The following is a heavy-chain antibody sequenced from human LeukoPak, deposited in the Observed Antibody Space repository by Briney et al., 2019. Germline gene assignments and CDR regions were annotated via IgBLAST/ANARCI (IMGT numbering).Heavy chain of an antibody. V-gene: IGHV3-48*02. J-gene: IGHJ4*02. D-gene: IGHD4-23*01. Sequence: PGGSLRLSCAASGFTFINYNMKWVRQAPGKGLEWIAYISDSSGTIYYADSVKGRFTISRDNAKNSLYLQMNSLRDEDTAVYYCARETVGLDYWGQGTLVTVSS. CDR2: ISDSSGTI. CDR1: GFTFINYN. CDR3: ARETVGLDY.